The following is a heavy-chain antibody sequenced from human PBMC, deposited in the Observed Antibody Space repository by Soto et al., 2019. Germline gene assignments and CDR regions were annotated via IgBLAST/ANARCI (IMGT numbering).Heavy chain of an antibody. CDR1: GYSFTSYW. CDR3: ARSRRITIFGVGFDP. Sequence: GESLKISCKGSGYSFTSYWIGWVRQMPGKGLEWMGIIYPGDSDTRYSPSFQGQVTISADKSISTAYLQWSSLKASDTAMYYCARSRRITIFGVGFDPWGQGTLVTVSS. J-gene: IGHJ5*02. V-gene: IGHV5-51*01. D-gene: IGHD3-3*01. CDR2: IYPGDSDT.